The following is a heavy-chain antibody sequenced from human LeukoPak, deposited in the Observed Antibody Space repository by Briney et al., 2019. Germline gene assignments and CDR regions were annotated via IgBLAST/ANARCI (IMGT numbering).Heavy chain of an antibody. J-gene: IGHJ4*02. CDR3: ARNEGSSSWYYFDY. CDR2: INSDGSST. V-gene: IGHV3-74*01. D-gene: IGHD6-13*01. CDR1: GFTFSSYW. Sequence: GGSLRLSCAASGFTFSSYWMHWVRQAPGKGLVWVSRINSDGSSTSYADSVKGRFTISRDNAKNTLYLQMNSLRAEDTAVYYCARNEGSSSWYYFDYWGQGTLVTVSS.